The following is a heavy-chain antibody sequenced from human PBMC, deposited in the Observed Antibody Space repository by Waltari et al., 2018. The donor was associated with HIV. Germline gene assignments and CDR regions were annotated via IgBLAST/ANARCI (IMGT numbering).Heavy chain of an antibody. CDR1: GFTFDDYA. J-gene: IGHJ2*01. CDR2: ISWNSGTI. V-gene: IGHV3-9*01. Sequence: EVQLVESGGGLVQPGRSLRLACAASGFTFDDYAMAWVRQAPGKGLEWVAGISWNSGTIGYADSVKGRFTISRDNAKNSLYLQMNSLRAEDTALYYCAKDKRSGYGGNSVWYFDLWGRGTLVTVSS. CDR3: AKDKRSGYGGNSVWYFDL. D-gene: IGHD4-17*01.